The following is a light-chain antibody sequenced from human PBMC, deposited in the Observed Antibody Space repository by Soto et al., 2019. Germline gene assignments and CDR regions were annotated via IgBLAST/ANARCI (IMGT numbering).Light chain of an antibody. J-gene: IGKJ3*01. CDR3: QQYGSS. CDR2: GAS. CDR1: QTVTSGY. Sequence: EIVLTQSPDTLSLSPGERATLSCRASQTVTSGYLAWYQQKPGQAPRLLIYGASSRATGIPDRFSGSGSGTDFTLTISRLEPEDFAVYYCQQYGSSFGPGTKVDIK. V-gene: IGKV3-20*01.